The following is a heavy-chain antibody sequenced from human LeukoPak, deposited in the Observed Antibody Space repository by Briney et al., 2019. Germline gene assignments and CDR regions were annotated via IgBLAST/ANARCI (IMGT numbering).Heavy chain of an antibody. CDR1: GGSISSYY. D-gene: IGHD2-15*01. CDR3: ARHPRRLVVVAATPWS. CDR2: IYTSGST. J-gene: IGHJ5*02. Sequence: SETLSLTCTVSGGSISSYYWSWIRQPAGKGLEWIGRIYTSGSTNYNPSLKSRVTMSVDTSKNQFSLKLSSVTAADTAVYYCARHPRRLVVVAATPWSWGQGTLVTVSS. V-gene: IGHV4-4*07.